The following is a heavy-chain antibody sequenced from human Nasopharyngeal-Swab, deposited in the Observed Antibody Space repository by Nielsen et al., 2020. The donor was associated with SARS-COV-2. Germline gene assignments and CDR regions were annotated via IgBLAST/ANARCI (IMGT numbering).Heavy chain of an antibody. J-gene: IGHJ6*02. D-gene: IGHD6-13*01. CDR2: IKSDGSST. CDR3: ARESIAAAGPGMDV. CDR1: GFIFSSYW. Sequence: GGSLRLSCAASGFIFSSYWMHWVRQAPGKGLVWVSRIKSDGSSTSYADSVKGRFTISRDNAKNTLFLQMNSLRAEDTAVYYCARESIAAAGPGMDVWGQGTTVTASS. V-gene: IGHV3-74*01.